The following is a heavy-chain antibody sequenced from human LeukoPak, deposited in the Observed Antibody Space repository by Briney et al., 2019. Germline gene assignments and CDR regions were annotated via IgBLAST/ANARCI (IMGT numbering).Heavy chain of an antibody. D-gene: IGHD2-15*01. V-gene: IGHV1-69*04. CDR3: AGGYCSGGSCYSLY. CDR2: IIPILGIA. CDR1: GYTFTSYY. Sequence: SVKVSCKASGYTFTSYYMHWVRQAPGQGLEWMGRIIPILGIANYAQKFQGRVTITADKSTSTAYMELSSLRSEDTAVYYCAGGYCSGGSCYSLYWGQGTLVTVSS. J-gene: IGHJ4*02.